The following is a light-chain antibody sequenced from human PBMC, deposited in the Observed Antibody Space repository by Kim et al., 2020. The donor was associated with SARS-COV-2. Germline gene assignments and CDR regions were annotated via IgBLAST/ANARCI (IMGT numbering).Light chain of an antibody. Sequence: DIQMTQSPSSLSASVGDRVTISCRASQNISNYLNWYHQNPGKAPKLLIYAASSLQSGVPSRFSGSGYGTDFALAISSLQPEDFATYYCQQSQNTPYTFGQGTKLEI. CDR3: QQSQNTPYT. CDR2: AAS. V-gene: IGKV1-39*01. CDR1: QNISNY. J-gene: IGKJ2*01.